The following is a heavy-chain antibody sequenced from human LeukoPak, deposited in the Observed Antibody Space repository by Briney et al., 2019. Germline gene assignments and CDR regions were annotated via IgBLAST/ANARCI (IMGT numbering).Heavy chain of an antibody. CDR3: ASLKYSSSYFDY. J-gene: IGHJ4*02. CDR1: GGSISSTNYY. V-gene: IGHV4-39*01. CDR2: NFYSGST. D-gene: IGHD6-6*01. Sequence: SETLSLTCTVSGGSISSTNYYWGWIRQPPGKGLEWIGSNFYSGSTYYNPSLKSRVTIPVDTSKNQFSLNLSSVTAADTAVYYCASLKYSSSYFDYWGQGTLVTVSS.